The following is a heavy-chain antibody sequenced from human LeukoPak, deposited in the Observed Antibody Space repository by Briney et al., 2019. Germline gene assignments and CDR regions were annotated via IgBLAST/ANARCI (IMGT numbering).Heavy chain of an antibody. V-gene: IGHV3-30*03. CDR2: ISHDGNNK. J-gene: IGHJ4*02. D-gene: IGHD1-26*01. Sequence: PGGSLRLSCAASGFTFTHYAMHWVRQAPGKGLEWVALISHDGNNKYYADSVKGRFTTSRDDSKNTLYLQMNSLRAEDTAVYYCARGWEPYYFDYWGQGTLVTVSS. CDR3: ARGWEPYYFDY. CDR1: GFTFTHYA.